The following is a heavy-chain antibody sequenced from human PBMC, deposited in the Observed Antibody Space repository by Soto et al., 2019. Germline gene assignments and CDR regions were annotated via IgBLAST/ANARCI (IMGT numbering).Heavy chain of an antibody. CDR3: ARGAVLVPAAKLGAGGRRNWFDP. D-gene: IGHD2-2*01. V-gene: IGHV1-8*01. CDR2: MNPNSGNT. Sequence: QVQLVQSGAEVKKPGASVKVSCKASGYTFTSYDINWVRQATGQGLEWMGWMNPNSGNTGYAQKFQGRVTMTRNTSISTAYMELSSLRSEDTAVYYCARGAVLVPAAKLGAGGRRNWFDPWGQGTLVTVSS. J-gene: IGHJ5*02. CDR1: GYTFTSYD.